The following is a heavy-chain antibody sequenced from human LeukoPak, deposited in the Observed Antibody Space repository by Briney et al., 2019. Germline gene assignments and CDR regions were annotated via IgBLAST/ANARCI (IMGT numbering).Heavy chain of an antibody. J-gene: IGHJ4*02. CDR3: ARNNYYYDSSGYYYESNFDY. CDR2: INWNGGST. CDR1: GFTFDDYG. Sequence: TGGSLRLSCAASGFTFDDYGMSWVRQAPGKGLKWVSDINWNGGSTGYADSVKGRFTISRDNAKNSLYLQMNHLRAEDTALYHCARNNYYYDSSGYYYESNFDYWGQGTLVTVSS. V-gene: IGHV3-20*01. D-gene: IGHD3-22*01.